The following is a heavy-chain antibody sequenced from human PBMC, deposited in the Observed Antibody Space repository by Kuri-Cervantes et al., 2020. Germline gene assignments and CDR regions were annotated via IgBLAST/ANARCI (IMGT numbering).Heavy chain of an antibody. Sequence: GSLRLSCTVSGGSISSGSYYWSWIRQPPGKGLEWIGYIYYSGSTNYNPSLKSRVTISVDTSKNQFSLKLSSVTAADTAVYYCARDYGGDFDYWGQGTLVTVSS. CDR3: ARDYGGDFDY. D-gene: IGHD4-17*01. CDR1: GGSISSGSYY. CDR2: IYYSGST. V-gene: IGHV4-61*01. J-gene: IGHJ4*02.